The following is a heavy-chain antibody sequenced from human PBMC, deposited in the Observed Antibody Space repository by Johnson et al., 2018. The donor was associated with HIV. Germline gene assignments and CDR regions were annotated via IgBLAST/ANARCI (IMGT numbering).Heavy chain of an antibody. D-gene: IGHD6-6*01. CDR2: IWYDGGNK. J-gene: IGHJ3*01. Sequence: QEQLVESGGGVVQPGRSLRLSCAASGFTFSSYGMHLVRQAPGKGLEWVAVIWYDGGNKYYADSVKGRFTISRDNSKNTVYLQMHSLRAEDTAVYYCAKGGKYSRHRDDGFDVWGQWTMVTVSS. CDR3: AKGGKYSRHRDDGFDV. CDR1: GFTFSSYG. V-gene: IGHV3-33*06.